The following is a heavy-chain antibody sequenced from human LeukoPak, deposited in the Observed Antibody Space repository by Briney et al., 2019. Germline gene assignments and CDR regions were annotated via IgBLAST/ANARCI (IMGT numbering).Heavy chain of an antibody. J-gene: IGHJ6*02. D-gene: IGHD2-2*01. Sequence: GGSLRLSCAASGFTFSSYAMSWVRRAPGKGLEWVSAISGSGGSTYYADSVKGRFTISRDNSKNTLYLQMNSLRAEDTAVYYCAKDLSPPLSSTSSYYYYGMDVWGQGTTVTVSS. CDR2: ISGSGGST. CDR3: AKDLSPPLSSTSSYYYYGMDV. CDR1: GFTFSSYA. V-gene: IGHV3-23*01.